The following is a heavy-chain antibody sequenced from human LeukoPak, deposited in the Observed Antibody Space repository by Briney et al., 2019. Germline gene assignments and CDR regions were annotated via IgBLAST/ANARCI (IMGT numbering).Heavy chain of an antibody. CDR1: GGSISSGGYY. J-gene: IGHJ4*02. D-gene: IGHD3-10*01. Sequence: SETLSLTCTVSGGSISSGGYYWSWIRQPPGKGLEWIGYIYHSENTYYNPSLKSRVTISVDRSKNQFSLKLSSVTAADTAVYYCARAADGSGKSEYWGQGTLVTVSS. CDR2: IYHSENT. CDR3: ARAADGSGKSEY. V-gene: IGHV4-30-2*01.